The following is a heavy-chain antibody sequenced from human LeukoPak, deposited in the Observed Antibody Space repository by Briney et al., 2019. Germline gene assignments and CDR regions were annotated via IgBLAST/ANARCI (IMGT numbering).Heavy chain of an antibody. D-gene: IGHD3-22*01. CDR2: ISRSSNYK. CDR3: ASSRYDSSGYYGIIGY. Sequence: GGSRRLSCAASGFTFSSYSMNWVRQAPGKGLEWVSSISRSSNYKYYADSVKGRFTISRDNAKNSLYLQMNSLRAEDTALYYCASSRYDSSGYYGIIGYWGQGTLVTVSS. V-gene: IGHV3-21*01. CDR1: GFTFSSYS. J-gene: IGHJ4*02.